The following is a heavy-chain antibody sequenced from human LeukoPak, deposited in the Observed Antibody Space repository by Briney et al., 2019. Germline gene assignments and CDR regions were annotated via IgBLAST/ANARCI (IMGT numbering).Heavy chain of an antibody. CDR3: ARGERYDFHFDY. Sequence: PSETLSLTCTVSGGSISSYYWSWIRQPPGKGLEWVGYISYSGNTYSNPSLRSRVTISVDTSKNQFSLKLSSVTAADTAVYYCARGERYDFHFDYWGQGTLVTVSS. CDR2: ISYSGNT. D-gene: IGHD3-3*01. CDR1: GGSISSYY. V-gene: IGHV4-59*12. J-gene: IGHJ4*02.